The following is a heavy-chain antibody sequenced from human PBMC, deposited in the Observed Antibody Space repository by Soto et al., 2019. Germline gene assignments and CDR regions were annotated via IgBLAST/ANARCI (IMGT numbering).Heavy chain of an antibody. J-gene: IGHJ4*02. CDR2: IYYSGST. CDR3: ARVRSSGWYFDY. CDR1: GGSISSYY. D-gene: IGHD6-19*01. Sequence: SETLSLTCTVSGGSISSYYWRWIRQPPGKGLEWIGYIYYSGSTNYNPSLKSRVTISVDTSKNQFSLKLSSVTAADTAVYYCARVRSSGWYFDYWGQGTLVTVSS. V-gene: IGHV4-59*01.